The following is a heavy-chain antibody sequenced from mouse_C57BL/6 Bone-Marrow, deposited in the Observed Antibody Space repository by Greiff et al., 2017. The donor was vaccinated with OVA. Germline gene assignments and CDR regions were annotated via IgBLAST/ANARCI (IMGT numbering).Heavy chain of an antibody. D-gene: IGHD1-1*01. Sequence: QVQLKESGPGLVQPSQSLSITCTVSGFSLTSYGVHWVRQSPGKGLEWLGVLWRGGSTDYNAAFMSRLSITKDNSKSQVFFKMNSLQADDTAIYYCAKRGIYYYGSPDWYFDVWGTGTTVTVSS. CDR3: AKRGIYYYGSPDWYFDV. J-gene: IGHJ1*03. CDR2: LWRGGST. CDR1: GFSLTSYG. V-gene: IGHV2-5*01.